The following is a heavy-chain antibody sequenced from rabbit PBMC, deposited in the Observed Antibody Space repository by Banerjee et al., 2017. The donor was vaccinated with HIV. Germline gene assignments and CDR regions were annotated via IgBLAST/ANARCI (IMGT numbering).Heavy chain of an antibody. Sequence: QEQLEESGGDLVKPEGSLTLTCTASGFSFSSRYCVCWVRQAPGKGLEWIACIYAGDGSTYYANWAKGRITVSKASSTTVTLQMTSLTAADTATFFCARGYTYSYVGIAHVTDYFNLWGQGTLVTVS. CDR1: GFSFSSRYC. CDR2: IYAGDGST. D-gene: IGHD6-1*01. V-gene: IGHV1S45*01. CDR3: ARGYTYSYVGIAHVTDYFNL. J-gene: IGHJ4*01.